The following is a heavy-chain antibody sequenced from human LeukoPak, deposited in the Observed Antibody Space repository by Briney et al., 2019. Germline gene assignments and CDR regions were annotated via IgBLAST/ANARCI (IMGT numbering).Heavy chain of an antibody. Sequence: GGSLRLSCVPSGFSSSNYGLGWDRPAPGKGLWCVSAISCRVSGTYYAGSVRGRFTISRDNSKNTLYLQMNSLRAEDTAVYYCAREDPGDYADSLGYWGQGTVVTVSS. CDR2: ISCRVSGT. CDR3: AREDPGDYADSLGY. J-gene: IGHJ4*02. V-gene: IGHV3-23*01. D-gene: IGHD4-17*01. CDR1: GFSSSNYG.